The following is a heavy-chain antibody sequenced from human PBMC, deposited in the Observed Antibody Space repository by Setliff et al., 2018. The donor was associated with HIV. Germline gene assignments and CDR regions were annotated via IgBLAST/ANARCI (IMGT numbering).Heavy chain of an antibody. V-gene: IGHV3-30*02. CDR1: GFMFSIRG. CDR3: AKYISGYSY. Sequence: PGGSLRLSCVASGFMFSIRGMHWVRQAPGKGLECLAFIRADGINKNHADSVKGRFTISRDNSKNTLYLEMTNLRTEDTAVYYCAKYISGYSYWGQGTPVTVSS. D-gene: IGHD3-22*01. J-gene: IGHJ4*02. CDR2: IRADGINK.